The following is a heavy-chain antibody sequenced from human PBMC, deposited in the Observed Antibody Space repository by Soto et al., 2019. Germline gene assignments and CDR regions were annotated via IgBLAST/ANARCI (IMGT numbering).Heavy chain of an antibody. CDR1: GYSFTSYW. Sequence: PGESLKISCKGSGYSFTSYWIGWVRQMPGKGLEWMGLIYPGDSDTRYSPSFQGQVTISADKSISTAYLQWSSLKASDTAMYYCARPSDYGDYVEAFDIRGQGSMVIVSS. D-gene: IGHD4-17*01. J-gene: IGHJ3*02. CDR3: ARPSDYGDYVEAFDI. CDR2: IYPGDSDT. V-gene: IGHV5-51*01.